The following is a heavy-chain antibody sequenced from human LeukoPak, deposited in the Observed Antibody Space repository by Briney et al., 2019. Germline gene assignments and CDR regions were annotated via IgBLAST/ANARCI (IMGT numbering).Heavy chain of an antibody. J-gene: IGHJ4*02. CDR1: GFTFGIYD. V-gene: IGHV3-23*01. CDR3: AKKGQADDDGKPD. D-gene: IGHD1-1*01. CDR2: INRGVGST. Sequence: GGSLRLSCAASGFTFGIYDLSWVRQAPGKGLECVSAINRGVGSTYYADSVKGRFTISRDNSKNTLYLQMNNLRADDTAVYYCAKKGQADDDGKPDWGQGTLVTVSS.